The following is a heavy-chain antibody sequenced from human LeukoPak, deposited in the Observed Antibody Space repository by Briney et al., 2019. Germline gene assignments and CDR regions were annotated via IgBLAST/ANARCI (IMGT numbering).Heavy chain of an antibody. Sequence: PGGSLRLSCAASGFTFSSYSMNWVRQAPGKGLEWVSSISSSSSYIYYADSVKGRFTTSRDNAKNSLYLQMNSLRAEDTAVYYCARDAARGNFDCWGQGTLVTVSS. CDR3: ARDAARGNFDC. CDR2: ISSSSSYI. CDR1: GFTFSSYS. J-gene: IGHJ4*02. D-gene: IGHD3-10*01. V-gene: IGHV3-21*01.